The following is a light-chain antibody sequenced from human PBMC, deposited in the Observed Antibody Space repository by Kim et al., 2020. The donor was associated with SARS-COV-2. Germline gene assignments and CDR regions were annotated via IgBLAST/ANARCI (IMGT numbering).Light chain of an antibody. J-gene: IGKJ5*01. CDR2: DAS. CDR1: QNVSYF. V-gene: IGKV3-11*01. Sequence: FSPGESPTLSCSSTQNVSYFFTCYQPTPDPVPRLLIYDASARTTNLPSSCSSSCSGTYFTLTISRLEPEDVAVYYCQHPSNWPIAFGQGTRLEIK. CDR3: QHPSNWPIA.